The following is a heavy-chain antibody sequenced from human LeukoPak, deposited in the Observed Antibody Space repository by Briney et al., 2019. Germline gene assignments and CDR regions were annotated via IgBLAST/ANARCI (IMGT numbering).Heavy chain of an antibody. Sequence: GGSLRLSCAASGFTFSSYSMNWVRQAPGKGLEWVSSISSSSSYIYYADSVEGRFTISRDNAKNSLYLQMNSLRAEDTAVYYCARELGRSTDYWGQGTLVTVSS. CDR3: ARELGRSTDY. J-gene: IGHJ4*02. V-gene: IGHV3-21*01. CDR2: ISSSSSYI. D-gene: IGHD2-2*01. CDR1: GFTFSSYS.